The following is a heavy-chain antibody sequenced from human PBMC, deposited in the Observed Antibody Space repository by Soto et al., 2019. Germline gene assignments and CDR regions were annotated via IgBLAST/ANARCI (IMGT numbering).Heavy chain of an antibody. D-gene: IGHD3-3*01. CDR1: GDSVSSNSAA. V-gene: IGHV6-1*01. J-gene: IGHJ6*03. CDR3: ARVGVSDFWRGYPHYYMDV. CDR2: TYYRSKWYN. Sequence: SQTLSLTCAISGDSVSSNSAAWNWIRQSPSRGLEWLGRTYYRSKWYNDYAVSVKSRITINPDTSKNQFSLQLNSVTPEDTAVYYCARVGVSDFWRGYPHYYMDVWGKGTTVTVSS.